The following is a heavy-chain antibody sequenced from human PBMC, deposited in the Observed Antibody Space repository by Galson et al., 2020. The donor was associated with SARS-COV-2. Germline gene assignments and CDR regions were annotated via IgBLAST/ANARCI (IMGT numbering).Heavy chain of an antibody. V-gene: IGHV4-4*02. CDR1: GGSISSSNW. CDR3: ARWSDTVAAPDY. J-gene: IGHJ4*02. CDR2: IYDSGST. Sequence: SETLSLTCGVSGGSISSSNWWSWVRQPPGKGLEWIGEIYDSGSTNYNPSFKRRVTISVDKSKNQFSLKLSSVTAADTAVYYCARWSDTVAAPDYWGQGTLVTVSS. D-gene: IGHD6-13*01.